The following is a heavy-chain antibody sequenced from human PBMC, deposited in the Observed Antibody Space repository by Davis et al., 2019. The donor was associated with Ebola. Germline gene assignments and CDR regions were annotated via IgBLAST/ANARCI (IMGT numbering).Heavy chain of an antibody. CDR1: GGSISSYY. D-gene: IGHD6-19*01. J-gene: IGHJ5*02. CDR2: IFYTGST. V-gene: IGHV4-59*01. Sequence: PSETLSLTCTVSGGSISSYYWSWIRQPPGKGLEWIGYIFYTGSTNYNPSLKSRVTMFVDTSTNQFSLRLTSVTDADTAVYYCARETSGRSWFDPWGQGTLVTVSS. CDR3: ARETSGRSWFDP.